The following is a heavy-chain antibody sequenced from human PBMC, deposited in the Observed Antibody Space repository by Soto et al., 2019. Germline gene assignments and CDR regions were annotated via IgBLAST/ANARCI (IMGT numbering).Heavy chain of an antibody. CDR1: GGSISSSSYY. D-gene: IGHD2-15*01. Sequence: QLQLQESGPGLVKPSETLSLTCTVSGGSISSSSYYWGWIRQPPGKGLEWIGSIYYSGSTYYNPSLKSRVTISVDTDKNQFSLKLSSVTAADTAVYYCARHWSDIVVVVAATNFDYWGQGTLVTVSS. CDR3: ARHWSDIVVVVAATNFDY. CDR2: IYYSGST. V-gene: IGHV4-39*01. J-gene: IGHJ4*02.